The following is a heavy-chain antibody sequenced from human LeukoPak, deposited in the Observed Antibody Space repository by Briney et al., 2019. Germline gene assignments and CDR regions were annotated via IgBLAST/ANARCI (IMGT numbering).Heavy chain of an antibody. D-gene: IGHD6-6*01. CDR3: ADSSSSDSDFYY. CDR1: GATFSSYA. Sequence: SVKLSCKASGATFSSYAISWVRQAPGQGLEWMGGIIPLFGTANYAQTFQGRVTITTDGSTTTANLELPSMSPKDTAVYYFADSSSSDSDFYYWGQGTLVTVSS. V-gene: IGHV1-69*05. J-gene: IGHJ4*02. CDR2: IIPLFGTA.